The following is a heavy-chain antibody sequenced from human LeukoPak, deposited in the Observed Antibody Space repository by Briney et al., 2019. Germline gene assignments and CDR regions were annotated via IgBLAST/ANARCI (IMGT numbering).Heavy chain of an antibody. CDR3: AKVAHYYGSGSYYEYYFDY. CDR2: ISASGGST. V-gene: IGHV3-23*01. Sequence: GGSLRLSCAASGFTFSSYGMHWVRQAPGKGLEWVSAISASGGSTYYADSVKGRFTISRDNSKNTLYLQMISLRAEDTAVYYCAKVAHYYGSGSYYEYYFDYWGQGTLVTVSS. J-gene: IGHJ4*02. D-gene: IGHD3-10*01. CDR1: GFTFSSYG.